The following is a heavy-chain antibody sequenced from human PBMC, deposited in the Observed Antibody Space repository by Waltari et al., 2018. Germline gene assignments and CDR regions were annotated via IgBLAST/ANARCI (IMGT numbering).Heavy chain of an antibody. Sequence: VQLVQSGAEVKKPGASVKVSCTASGYTFPGYYMHWVRQAPGQGLEWMGRINPNSGGTNYAQKFQGRVTMTRDTSISTAYMELSRLRSDDTAVYYCARNSYYDSSGYYFDYWGQGTLVTVSS. CDR1: GYTFPGYY. CDR2: INPNSGGT. J-gene: IGHJ4*02. D-gene: IGHD3-22*01. V-gene: IGHV1-2*06. CDR3: ARNSYYDSSGYYFDY.